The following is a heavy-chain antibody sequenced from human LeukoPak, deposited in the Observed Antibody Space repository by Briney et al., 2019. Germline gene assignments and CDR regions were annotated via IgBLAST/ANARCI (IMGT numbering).Heavy chain of an antibody. CDR3: ARGDDFLSHY. CDR2: IIPILGIA. D-gene: IGHD3-3*01. J-gene: IGHJ4*02. CDR1: GGTFSSYA. Sequence: ASVKVSCKASGGTFSSYAIGWVRQAPGQGLEWMGRIIPILGIANYAQKFQGRVTITADKSTSTAYMELRSLRSDDTAVYYCARGDDFLSHYWGQGTLVTVSS. V-gene: IGHV1-69*04.